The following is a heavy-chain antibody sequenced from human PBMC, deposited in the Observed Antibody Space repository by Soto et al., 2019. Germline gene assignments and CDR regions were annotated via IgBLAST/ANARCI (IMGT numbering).Heavy chain of an antibody. CDR2: IYYSGST. V-gene: IGHV4-31*03. Sequence: QVQLQESGPGLVKPSQTLSLTCTVSGGSISSGGYYWSWIRQHPGKGLEWIGYIYYSGSTYYNPSLKIRVTISVETSKNQFPLKLSSVTAADTAVYYCARDGVIRRDPYGMDVWGQGTTVTVSS. J-gene: IGHJ6*02. CDR1: GGSISSGGYY. D-gene: IGHD2-21*02. CDR3: ARDGVIRRDPYGMDV.